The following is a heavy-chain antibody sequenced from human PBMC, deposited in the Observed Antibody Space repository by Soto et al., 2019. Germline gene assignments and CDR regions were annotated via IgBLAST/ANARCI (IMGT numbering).Heavy chain of an antibody. V-gene: IGHV3-48*03. CDR2: ISSSGSTI. D-gene: IGHD6-19*01. CDR1: GFTFSSYE. CDR3: ANLALGAVAGNPLDY. Sequence: PGGSLRLSCAASGFTFSSYEMNWVRQAPGKGLEWVSYISSSGSTIYYADSVKGRFTISRDNAKNSLYLQMNSLRAEDTAVYYCANLALGAVAGNPLDYWGQGTLVTVSS. J-gene: IGHJ4*02.